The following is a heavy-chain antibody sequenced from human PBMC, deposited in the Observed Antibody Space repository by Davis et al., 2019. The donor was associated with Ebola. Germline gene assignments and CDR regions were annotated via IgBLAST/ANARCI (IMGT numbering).Heavy chain of an antibody. V-gene: IGHV3-38-3*01. CDR2: ISGGST. CDR3: ASAYCTNGVCPWTGV. CDR1: GFTVSSNY. D-gene: IGHD2-8*01. J-gene: IGHJ3*01. Sequence: GESLKISCAASGFTVSSNYMNWVRQAPGKGLEWVSFISGGSTYNADSRKGRFTISRDNAKNTLYLQMNSLRAEDTAVYYCASAYCTNGVCPWTGVWGQGTMVTASS.